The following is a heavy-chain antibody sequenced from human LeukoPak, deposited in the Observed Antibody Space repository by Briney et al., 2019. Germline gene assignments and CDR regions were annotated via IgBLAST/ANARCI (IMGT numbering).Heavy chain of an antibody. D-gene: IGHD6-13*01. Sequence: PSETLSLTCTVAGGSISSYYWSWIRQPPGKGLEWIGYIYYSGSTNYNPSLKSRVTISVDTSKNQFSLKLSSVTAADTAVYYCARGGVLKDESSSWPFDYWGQGTLVTVSS. CDR3: ARGGVLKDESSSWPFDY. V-gene: IGHV4-59*12. J-gene: IGHJ4*02. CDR2: IYYSGST. CDR1: GGSISSYY.